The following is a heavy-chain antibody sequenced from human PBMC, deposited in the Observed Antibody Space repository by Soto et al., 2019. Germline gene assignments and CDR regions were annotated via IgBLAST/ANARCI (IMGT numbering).Heavy chain of an antibody. CDR3: AKETGTYFDH. J-gene: IGHJ4*02. CDR1: GFTFSSYG. D-gene: IGHD1-1*01. Sequence: GGSLRLSCAASGFTFSSYGMHWVRQAPGKGLEWVAVISYDGSNKYYADSVKGRFTISRDNSKNTLYLQMNSLRAEDTAVYYCAKETGTYFDHWGPGTLVTVSS. V-gene: IGHV3-30*18. CDR2: ISYDGSNK.